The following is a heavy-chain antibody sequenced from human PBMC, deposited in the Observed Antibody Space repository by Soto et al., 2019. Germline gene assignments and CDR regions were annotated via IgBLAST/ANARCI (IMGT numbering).Heavy chain of an antibody. D-gene: IGHD3-22*01. CDR3: ARDSGNYYDSSGYTDFDY. CDR1: GGSISSGDYY. V-gene: IGHV4-30-4*01. Sequence: PSETLSLTCTVSGGSISSGDYYWSWIRQPPGKGLEWIGYIYYSGSTYYNPSLKSRVTISVDTSKNQFSLKLSSVTAADTAVYYCARDSGNYYDSSGYTDFDYWGQGNLVT. CDR2: IYYSGST. J-gene: IGHJ4*02.